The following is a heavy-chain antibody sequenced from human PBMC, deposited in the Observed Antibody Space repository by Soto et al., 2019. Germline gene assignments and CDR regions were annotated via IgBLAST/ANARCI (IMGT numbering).Heavy chain of an antibody. CDR2: ISSSSSYI. CDR3: ARDRRFLEWLSQYYYYGMDV. D-gene: IGHD3-3*01. V-gene: IGHV3-21*01. Sequence: GGSVRLSCAASGFTFSSYSMNWVRQAPGKGLEWVSSISSSSSYIYYADSVKGRFTISRDNAKNSLYLQMNSLRAEDTAVYYCARDRRFLEWLSQYYYYGMDVWGQGTTVTVSS. CDR1: GFTFSSYS. J-gene: IGHJ6*02.